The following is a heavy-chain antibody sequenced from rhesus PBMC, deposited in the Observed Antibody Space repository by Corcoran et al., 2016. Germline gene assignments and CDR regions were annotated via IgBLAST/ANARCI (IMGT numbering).Heavy chain of an antibody. CDR3: AKGGQTKYSSGWYLFDY. V-gene: IGHV5-2*01. J-gene: IGHJ4*01. CDR2: IDPSDSDT. Sequence: EVQLVQSGAEVKRPGESLKISCKTSGYSFTRYWISGVRQMPGKGLEWMGAIDPSDSDTRYSPSFQGQVTISADKSISTTYLQWSSLKASDSATYYCAKGGQTKYSSGWYLFDYWGQGVLVTVSS. CDR1: GYSFTRYW. D-gene: IGHD6-31*01.